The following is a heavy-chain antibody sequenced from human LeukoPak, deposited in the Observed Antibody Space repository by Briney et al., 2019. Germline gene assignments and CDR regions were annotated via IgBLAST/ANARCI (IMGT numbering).Heavy chain of an antibody. J-gene: IGHJ5*02. CDR3: ARGTERASWFDP. V-gene: IGHV4-30-2*01. CDR2: IYHSGST. Sequence: SETLSLTCTVSGGSISCGDYYWSWIRQRPGKGLEWIGYIYHSGSTYYSPSLKSRVTISVDRSKNQFSLKLSSVTAADTAVYYFARGTERASWFDPWGQGTLVTVSS. D-gene: IGHD1-1*01. CDR1: GGSISCGDYY.